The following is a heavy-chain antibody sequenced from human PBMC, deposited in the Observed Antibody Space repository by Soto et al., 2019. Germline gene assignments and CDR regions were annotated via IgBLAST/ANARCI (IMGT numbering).Heavy chain of an antibody. CDR3: AKGPQYSYGSDFDY. V-gene: IGHV3-30*18. CDR2: ISYDGSNK. J-gene: IGHJ4*02. Sequence: QVQLVESGGGVVQPGRSLRLSCAASGFTFSSYGMHWVRQAPGKGLEWVAVISYDGSNKYYADSVKGRFTISRDNSKKQLYLQMNSLRGEDTAVYYCAKGPQYSYGSDFDYWGQGTLVTVSS. D-gene: IGHD5-18*01. CDR1: GFTFSSYG.